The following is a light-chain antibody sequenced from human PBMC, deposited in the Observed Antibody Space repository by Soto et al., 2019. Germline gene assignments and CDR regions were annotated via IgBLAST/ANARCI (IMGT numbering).Light chain of an antibody. CDR1: QSISPW. V-gene: IGKV1-5*03. CDR3: QQYERYPLT. J-gene: IGKJ4*02. Sequence: DSQMTQFPSTLSASVGDRVTLTCRASQSISPWLAWYQQKPGKAPKILISKASTLQSGVPPRFSGSGSGKEFALTISSLQADDFATYYCQQYERYPLTFGGGTKVEIK. CDR2: KAS.